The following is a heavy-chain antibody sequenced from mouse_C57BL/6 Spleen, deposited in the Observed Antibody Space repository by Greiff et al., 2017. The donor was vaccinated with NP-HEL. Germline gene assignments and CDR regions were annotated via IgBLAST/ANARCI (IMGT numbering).Heavy chain of an antibody. CDR2: INPGSGGT. CDR1: GYAFTNYL. J-gene: IGHJ2*01. CDR3: ARSRVLSLDY. Sequence: VQLQQSGAELVRPGPSVKVSCKASGYAFTNYLIEWVKQRPGQGLEWIGVINPGSGGTNYNEKFKGKATLTADKSSSTAYMQLSSLTSEDSAVYFCARSRVLSLDYWGQGTTLTVSS. V-gene: IGHV1-54*01.